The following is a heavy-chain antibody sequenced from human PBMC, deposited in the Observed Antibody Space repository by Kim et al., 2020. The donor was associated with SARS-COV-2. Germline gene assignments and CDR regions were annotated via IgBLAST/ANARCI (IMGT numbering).Heavy chain of an antibody. V-gene: IGHV3-30*18. D-gene: IGHD2-21*02. J-gene: IGHJ1*01. CDR2: ISYDGKDK. CDR1: GFTFTNYA. CDR3: VKYAFTGMVTFQD. Sequence: GGSLRLSCAASGFTFTNYAMHWVRQTPGRGLEWVAVISYDGKDKFYADSVKGRFTISRDNSLRTVSLEMNNLRPDDSAVYYCVKYAFTGMVTFQDWCRGT.